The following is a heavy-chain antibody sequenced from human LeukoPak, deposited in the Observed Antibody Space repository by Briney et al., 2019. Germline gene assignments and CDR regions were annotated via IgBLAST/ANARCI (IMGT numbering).Heavy chain of an antibody. D-gene: IGHD2-2*01. Sequence: GASVKVSCKASGYTFTGYYMHWVRQAPGQGLGWMGWINPNSGGTNYAQKFQGRVTMTRDTSISTAYMELSRLRSDDTAVYYCARFYCSSTSCEFDYWGQGTLVTVSS. CDR1: GYTFTGYY. CDR3: ARFYCSSTSCEFDY. CDR2: INPNSGGT. J-gene: IGHJ4*02. V-gene: IGHV1-2*02.